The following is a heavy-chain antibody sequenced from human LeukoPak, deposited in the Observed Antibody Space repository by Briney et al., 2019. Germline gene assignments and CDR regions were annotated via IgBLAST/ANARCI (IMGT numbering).Heavy chain of an antibody. V-gene: IGHV4-34*01. Sequence: SETLSLTCAVYGGSFSGYYWSWIRQPPGKGLEWIGEINHSGSTNYNPSLKSRVTISVDTSKNQFSLKLSSVTAADTAVYYCARGLPDYYYYYGVDVWGKGTTVTVSS. CDR3: ARGLPDYYYYYGVDV. D-gene: IGHD2-15*01. J-gene: IGHJ6*04. CDR2: INHSGST. CDR1: GGSFSGYY.